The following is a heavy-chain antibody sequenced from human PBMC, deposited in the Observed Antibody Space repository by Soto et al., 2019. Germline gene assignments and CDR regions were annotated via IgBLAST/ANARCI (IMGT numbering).Heavy chain of an antibody. J-gene: IGHJ4*02. V-gene: IGHV3-23*01. CDR2: ISASGAYT. D-gene: IGHD6-6*01. Sequence: LRLSCAASGFTFSSYAVSWARQTPGKGLEWVSTISASGAYTYYVDSVKGRFTISRDNSRNTLYLQMRSLRAGDTATYYCAKEVIAARPYYFDYWGQGTLVTVSS. CDR3: AKEVIAARPYYFDY. CDR1: GFTFSSYA.